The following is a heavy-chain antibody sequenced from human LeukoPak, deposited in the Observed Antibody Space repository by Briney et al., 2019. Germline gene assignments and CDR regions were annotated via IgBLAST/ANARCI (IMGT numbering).Heavy chain of an antibody. J-gene: IGHJ4*02. CDR3: ARYSSTGNSYSDN. Sequence: GGSLRLSCEASGFNLGSSWMAWVRQAPGKGLEWVANIKPDGSEKHYEDSVKGRFTISRDNAKTSLYLQMNSLRAEDTAVYYYARYSSTGNSYSDNWGQGTLVTVSS. CDR1: GFNLGSSW. D-gene: IGHD5-18*01. V-gene: IGHV3-7*01. CDR2: IKPDGSEK.